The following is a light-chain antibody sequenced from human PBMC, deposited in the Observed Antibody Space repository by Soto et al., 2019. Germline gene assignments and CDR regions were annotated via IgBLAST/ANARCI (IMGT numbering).Light chain of an antibody. CDR3: QQYNTYWT. J-gene: IGKJ1*01. CDR2: KAS. Sequence: DIQMTESPSTRSASVEDRVTIACRASQTISSSWLAWYQQKPGKAPKVLIYKASTLESGVPSRFSGSGSGTEFTLTISSLQPDDAATYYCQQYNTYWTFGQGTKVDI. V-gene: IGKV1-5*03. CDR1: QTISSSW.